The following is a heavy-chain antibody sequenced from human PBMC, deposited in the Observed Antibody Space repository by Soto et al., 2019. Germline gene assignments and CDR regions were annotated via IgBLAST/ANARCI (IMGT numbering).Heavy chain of an antibody. CDR2: IIPIFGTA. J-gene: IGHJ4*02. V-gene: IGHV1-69*13. Sequence: SVKVSCKASGGTFSSYAISWVRQAPGQGLEWMGGIIPIFGTANYAQKFQGRVTITADESTSTAYMELSSLRSEDTAVYYWARGNTVMVNFDYWGQGTLVTVSS. D-gene: IGHD5-18*01. CDR3: ARGNTVMVNFDY. CDR1: GGTFSSYA.